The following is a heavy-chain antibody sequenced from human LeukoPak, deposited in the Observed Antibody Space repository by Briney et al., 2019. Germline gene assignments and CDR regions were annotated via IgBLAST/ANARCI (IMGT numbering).Heavy chain of an antibody. CDR3: TTVRATGIQPPGYYYYGMDV. D-gene: IGHD1-1*01. V-gene: IGHV3-15*07. Sequence: GGSLRLSCAASGFTFSNAWMNWVRQAPGKGLEWVGRIKSKTDGGTTDCAAPVKGRFTISRDDSKNTLYLQMSSLKTEDTAVYYCTTVRATGIQPPGYYYYGMDVWGQGTTVTVSS. CDR2: IKSKTDGGTT. CDR1: GFTFSNAW. J-gene: IGHJ6*02.